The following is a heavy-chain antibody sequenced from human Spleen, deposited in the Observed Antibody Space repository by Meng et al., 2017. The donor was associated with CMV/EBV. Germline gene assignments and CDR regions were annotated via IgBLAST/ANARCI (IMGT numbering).Heavy chain of an antibody. CDR2: INHSGST. CDR3: ARWVWWSGWSLDY. CDR1: GGSLSGYY. J-gene: IGHJ4*02. V-gene: IGHV4-34*01. Sequence: GARLLNPLETLSLTLGVYGGSLSGYYWSWIRQPPGKGLEWIGEINHSGSTNYNPSLKNRVTISVDTSKNQFSLKLSSVTAADTAVYYCARWVWWSGWSLDYWGQGTLVTVSS. D-gene: IGHD6-19*01.